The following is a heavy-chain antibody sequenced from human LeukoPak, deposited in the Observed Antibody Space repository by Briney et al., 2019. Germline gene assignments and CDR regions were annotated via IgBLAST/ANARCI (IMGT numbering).Heavy chain of an antibody. Sequence: ASVKVSCKASGYTFTGYYMHWVRQAPGQGLEWMGWINPNSGGTNYAQKFQGWVTMTRDTSISTAYMELSSLRSEDTAVYYCARSHGIAAPFDYWGQGTLVTVSS. J-gene: IGHJ4*02. V-gene: IGHV1-2*04. CDR3: ARSHGIAAPFDY. CDR2: INPNSGGT. D-gene: IGHD6-13*01. CDR1: GYTFTGYY.